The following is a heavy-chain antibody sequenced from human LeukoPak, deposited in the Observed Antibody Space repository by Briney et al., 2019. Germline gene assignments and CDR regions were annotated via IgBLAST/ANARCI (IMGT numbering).Heavy chain of an antibody. D-gene: IGHD5-24*01. Sequence: PGGSLRLSCAASGFTFSSYAMSWVRQAPGKGLEWVSAISGSGGSTYYADPVKGRFTISRDNSKNTLYLQMNSLRAEDTAVYYCAKGEMATITLWDYWGQGTLVTVSS. V-gene: IGHV3-23*01. J-gene: IGHJ4*02. CDR3: AKGEMATITLWDY. CDR2: ISGSGGST. CDR1: GFTFSSYA.